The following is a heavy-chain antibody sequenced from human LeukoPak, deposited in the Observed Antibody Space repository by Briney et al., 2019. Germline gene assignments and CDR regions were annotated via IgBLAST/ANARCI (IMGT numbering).Heavy chain of an antibody. CDR2: IYWDDDK. Sequence: ESGCTLVKPTQTLTLTCTFPGFSLRTRGVGVGWIRQPPGKALGWLALIYWDDDKLYSPSLRSRLTITKDTSKNQVVLNMTNVGPVDTATYYCAHRRNVVEFDWLLQPSDWFDPWGQGTLVTVSS. CDR3: AHRRNVVEFDWLLQPSDWFDP. D-gene: IGHD3-9*01. V-gene: IGHV2-5*02. J-gene: IGHJ5*02. CDR1: GFSLRTRGVG.